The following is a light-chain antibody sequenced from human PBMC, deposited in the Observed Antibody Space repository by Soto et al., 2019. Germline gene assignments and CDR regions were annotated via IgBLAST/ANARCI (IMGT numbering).Light chain of an antibody. CDR2: STN. Sequence: QSVLPQPPSASGTPGQRVTISCSGGSSNIGRNGVSWYQQLPGTAPRLLIYSTNQRPSGVPDRFSGSKSGTSASLAISGLQSEDEADYYCAAWDDSVNARTVVFGGGTKLTVL. J-gene: IGLJ2*01. V-gene: IGLV1-44*01. CDR1: SSNIGRNG. CDR3: AAWDDSVNARTVV.